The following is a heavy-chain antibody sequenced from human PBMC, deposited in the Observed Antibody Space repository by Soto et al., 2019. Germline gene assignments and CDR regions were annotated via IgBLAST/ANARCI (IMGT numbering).Heavy chain of an antibody. J-gene: IGHJ4*02. D-gene: IGHD2-21*01. CDR3: AKKTGGDDSEANRAY. CDR2: ISHDGTHK. Sequence: QVQLVESGGGVVQPGGSLRLSCSASGFTFSNFGLHWVRQAPGKGLEWVAVISHDGTHKYYGDAVKGRFTISRDNSKNTLFLEMNRLRVEDTALYYCAKKTGGDDSEANRAYWGQGTMVIVSS. V-gene: IGHV3-30*18. CDR1: GFTFSNFG.